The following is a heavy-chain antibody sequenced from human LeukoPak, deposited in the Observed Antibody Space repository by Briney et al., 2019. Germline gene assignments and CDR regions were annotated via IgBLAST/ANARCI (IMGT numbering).Heavy chain of an antibody. D-gene: IGHD3-10*01. CDR3: ARSYGSGSNFRIDP. Sequence: PSETLSLTCSVSGGSISVYYWTWIRQPPGKGLEWIGYIYYGGSTNYNPSLKSRVTISVDTSKNQFSLKLTSVTAADTALYYCARSYGSGSNFRIDPWGQGTLVTVSS. CDR1: GGSISVYY. J-gene: IGHJ5*02. CDR2: IYYGGST. V-gene: IGHV4-59*01.